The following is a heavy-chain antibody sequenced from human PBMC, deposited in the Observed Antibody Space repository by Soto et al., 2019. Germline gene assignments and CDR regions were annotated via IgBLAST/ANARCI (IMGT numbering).Heavy chain of an antibody. V-gene: IGHV1-46*01. CDR1: GYTFTDYF. J-gene: IGHJ6*01. CDR3: AGAGWLTTVYSGMDF. CDR2: INPGSGSA. D-gene: IGHD4-4*01. Sequence: QVQLGQSGAEVTEPGASVKISCKASGYTFTDYFMHWMRQTPGQGLQWMGIINPGSGSATYAQKFQGRVTLTRDTSTSTVYMELSSMRSEDTAVSYCAGAGWLTTVYSGMDFWGQATTVTVSS.